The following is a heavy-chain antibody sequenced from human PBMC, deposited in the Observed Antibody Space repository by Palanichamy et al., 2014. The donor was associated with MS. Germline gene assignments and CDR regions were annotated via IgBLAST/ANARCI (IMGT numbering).Heavy chain of an antibody. CDR2: ITSSGSHT. V-gene: IGHV3-11*06. D-gene: IGHD3-16*01. J-gene: IGHJ3*02. CDR1: GFTFTDYY. Sequence: QVQLVESGGGLVNPGGSLRLSCVASGFTFTDYYMSWVRQVPGKGLEWVSYITSSGSHTTYPDSVKGRFTISRDNARNSLYLQMHSLRVEDTAVYYCARDGGHEGALDAFDMWGQGTLVTVSS. CDR3: ARDGGHEGALDAFDM.